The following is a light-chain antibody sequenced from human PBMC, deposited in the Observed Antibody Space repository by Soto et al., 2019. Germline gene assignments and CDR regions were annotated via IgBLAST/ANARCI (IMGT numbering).Light chain of an antibody. J-gene: IGKJ1*01. CDR3: QQYNNWPPSWT. CDR2: YAS. V-gene: IGKV3-15*01. Sequence: EMVLTQSPGTRSLSPVERTTPAGMASQSISRNLAWYQQKPGQAPRLLIYYASTRDTGVPARFSGSGSGTDFTLTISSLQSEDFAVYYCQQYNNWPPSWTFGQGTKVDIK. CDR1: QSISRN.